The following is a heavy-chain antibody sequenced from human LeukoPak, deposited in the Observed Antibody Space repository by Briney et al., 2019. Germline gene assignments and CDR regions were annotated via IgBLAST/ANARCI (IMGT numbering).Heavy chain of an antibody. CDR1: GGSFSGYY. CDR3: ARYFDYDTVLDT. CDR2: INHSGST. D-gene: IGHD4-17*01. J-gene: IGHJ5*02. V-gene: IGHV4-34*01. Sequence: PSETLSLTCAVYGGSFSGYYWSWIRQPPGKGLEWIGEINHSGSTNYNPSLKSRLTISLDTSKNQFSLKLNSVTAADTAVYYCARYFDYDTVLDTWGQGTLVTVSS.